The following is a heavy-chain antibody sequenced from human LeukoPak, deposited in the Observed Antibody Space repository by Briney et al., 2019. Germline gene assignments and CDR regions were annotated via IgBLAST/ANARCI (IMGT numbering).Heavy chain of an antibody. V-gene: IGHV4-39*07. CDR2: IYYTGST. D-gene: IGHD3-16*02. Sequence: SETLSLTCSVSGGSISRSSYYWGWIRQPPGKGLEWIGSIYYTGSTNYNPSLKSRVTISEDTSKNQFSLKLSSVTAADTAVYYCARGGDDYVWGSYRFWGQGTLVTVSS. CDR3: ARGGDDYVWGSYRF. J-gene: IGHJ4*02. CDR1: GGSISRSSYY.